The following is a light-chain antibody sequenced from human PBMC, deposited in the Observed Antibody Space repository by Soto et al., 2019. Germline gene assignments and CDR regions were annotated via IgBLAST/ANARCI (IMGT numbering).Light chain of an antibody. CDR1: QSISSSF. CDR2: GTS. CDR3: QQYGSSPFT. Sequence: EIVLTQSPGTLSLSPGESATISCRASQSISSSFFAWYQHKPGQAPRILIYGTSNIDTGIPVRFSGSGSSTDFTHSRSRLEPEDFAVYYCQQYGSSPFTFGPVTKVDI. J-gene: IGKJ3*01. V-gene: IGKV3-20*01.